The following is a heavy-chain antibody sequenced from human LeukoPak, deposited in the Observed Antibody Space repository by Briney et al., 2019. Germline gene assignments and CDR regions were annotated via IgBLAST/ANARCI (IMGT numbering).Heavy chain of an antibody. CDR3: ASGEGSSSSYDAFDI. J-gene: IGHJ3*02. CDR1: GGTFSSYA. CDR2: IIPIFGTA. V-gene: IGHV1-69*05. D-gene: IGHD6-13*01. Sequence: SVKVSCKASGGTFSSYAISGVRQAPGQGLEWMGGIIPIFGTANYAQKFQGRVTITTDESTSTAYMELSSLRSEDTAVYYCASGEGSSSSYDAFDIWGQGTMVTVSS.